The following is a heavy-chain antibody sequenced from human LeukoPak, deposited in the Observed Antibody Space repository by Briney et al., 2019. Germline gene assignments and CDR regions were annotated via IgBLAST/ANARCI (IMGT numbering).Heavy chain of an antibody. CDR3: ARGPSMVRGVSRGEYFQH. D-gene: IGHD3-10*01. Sequence: VASVKVSCKVSGYTLTELSMHWVRQAPGQGLEWMGWINPNSGGTNYAQKFQGRVTMTRDTSISTAYMELSRLRSDDTAVYYCARGPSMVRGVSRGEYFQHWGQGTLVTVSS. J-gene: IGHJ1*01. CDR2: INPNSGGT. CDR1: GYTLTELS. V-gene: IGHV1-2*02.